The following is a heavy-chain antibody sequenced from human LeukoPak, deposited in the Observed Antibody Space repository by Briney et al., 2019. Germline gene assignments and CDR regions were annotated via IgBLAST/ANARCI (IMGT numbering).Heavy chain of an antibody. J-gene: IGHJ4*02. CDR1: GFTFSNYA. CDR2: ISGSGAST. Sequence: GGSLRLSCAASGFTFSNYAMSWVRQAPGKGLEWVSAISGSGASTYYADSVKGRFTISRDNSKNTLYLQMNSLRAEDTAVYYCAKSPEWLPKVGYFDYWGQGTLVTVSS. CDR3: AKSPEWLPKVGYFDY. V-gene: IGHV3-23*01. D-gene: IGHD6-19*01.